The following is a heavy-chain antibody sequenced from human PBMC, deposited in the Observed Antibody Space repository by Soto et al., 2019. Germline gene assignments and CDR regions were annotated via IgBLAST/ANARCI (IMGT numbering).Heavy chain of an antibody. D-gene: IGHD2-15*01. J-gene: IGHJ4*02. Sequence: PSETLSLTCTVSGGSVSSGNHYWSWIRQPPGKGLDWVGCVFNNGATTYNPSLKSRVTMSVDTSKNQFSLNQTSVTAADAAVYYCARRWVVGPMIDYWGQGAMVTVSS. CDR2: VFNNGAT. CDR1: GGSVSSGNHY. CDR3: ARRWVVGPMIDY. V-gene: IGHV4-61*01.